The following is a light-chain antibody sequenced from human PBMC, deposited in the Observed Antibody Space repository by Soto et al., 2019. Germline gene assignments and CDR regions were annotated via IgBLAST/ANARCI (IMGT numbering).Light chain of an antibody. J-gene: IGKJ4*01. V-gene: IGKV3-20*01. Sequence: EIVLTQSPDTLSLSPGERATLSCRASQSVGSNYLAWYQQKPGQAPRLLMYDASGRASGILDRFTGSGSGTDFTLTISSLEPEDFGVYYCQVYDRSPLFGGGTKVDIK. CDR2: DAS. CDR3: QVYDRSPL. CDR1: QSVGSNY.